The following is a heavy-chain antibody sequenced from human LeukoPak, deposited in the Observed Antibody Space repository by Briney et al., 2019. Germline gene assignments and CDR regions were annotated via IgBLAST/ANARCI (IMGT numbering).Heavy chain of an antibody. CDR2: IHSAGTT. D-gene: IGHD3-3*01. CDR1: GFTFSSYS. Sequence: PGGSLRLSCAASGFTFSSYSMNWVRQTPGKGLEWIAYIHSAGTTNYHPSLKSRVTISIDTSKNQFSLRLRSVTAADTAVYYCARVTEWNDLDYWGQGILVTVSS. CDR3: ARVTEWNDLDY. J-gene: IGHJ4*02. V-gene: IGHV4-59*01.